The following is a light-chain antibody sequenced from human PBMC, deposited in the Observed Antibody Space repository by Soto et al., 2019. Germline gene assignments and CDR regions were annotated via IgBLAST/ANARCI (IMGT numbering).Light chain of an antibody. CDR3: QQYGSSPET. CDR2: GAS. J-gene: IGKJ1*01. CDR1: QSVSSN. V-gene: IGKV3-20*01. Sequence: EVGITQSPSTLSVSPGERATLSCRASQSVSSNLAWYQQKPGQAPRLLIYGASSRATGIPDRFSGSGSGTDFTLTISRLEPEDFAVYYCQQYGSSPETFGQGTKVDIK.